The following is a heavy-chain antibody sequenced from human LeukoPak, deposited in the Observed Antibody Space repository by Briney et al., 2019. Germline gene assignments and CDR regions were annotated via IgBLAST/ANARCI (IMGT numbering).Heavy chain of an antibody. CDR3: ARDRGIAAAGTSDY. Sequence: GASVKVSCKASGYTFTGYYIHWVRQAPGQGLEWMGWINPNSGGTNYAQKFQGRVTMTRDTSISTAYMELSRLRSDDTAVYYCARDRGIAAAGTSDYWGQGTLVTVSS. D-gene: IGHD6-13*01. J-gene: IGHJ4*02. CDR1: GYTFTGYY. V-gene: IGHV1-2*02. CDR2: INPNSGGT.